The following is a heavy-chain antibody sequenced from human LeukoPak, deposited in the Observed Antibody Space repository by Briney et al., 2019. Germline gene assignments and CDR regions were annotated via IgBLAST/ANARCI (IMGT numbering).Heavy chain of an antibody. CDR2: MNPNSGYT. CDR3: AGVAGSIDY. CDR1: GYTFTTYD. Sequence: GASVKVSCKASGYTFTTYDINWVRQATGQGLEWMGWMNPNSGYTGYAQKFQGRVTITRDTSISTAYMELSSLRSEDTAVYYCAGVAGSIDYWGQVTLVTVSS. D-gene: IGHD6-19*01. V-gene: IGHV1-8*03. J-gene: IGHJ4*02.